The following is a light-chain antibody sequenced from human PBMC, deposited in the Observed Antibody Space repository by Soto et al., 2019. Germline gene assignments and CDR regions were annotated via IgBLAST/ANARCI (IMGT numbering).Light chain of an antibody. V-gene: IGLV1-40*01. Sequence: QSVLTQPPSVSGATGQSVTISCTGTGSNIGVGFDAHWYQHLPPAPPKLLIYANNVRPSGVSDRFSGSKSVTSAYLTITGLQVEDEADYYCQEYGTSLRGSVFGGGTKLTVL. CDR2: ANN. J-gene: IGLJ3*02. CDR3: QEYGTSLRGSV. CDR1: GSNIGVGFD.